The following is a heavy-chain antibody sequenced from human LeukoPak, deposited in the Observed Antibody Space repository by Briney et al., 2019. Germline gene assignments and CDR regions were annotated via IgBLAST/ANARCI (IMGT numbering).Heavy chain of an antibody. CDR3: ARDQEYCFDY. Sequence: PGGTLRLSCAASGSTFSSYGMSWVRQAPGKGLEWVSAISGSGGSTYYADSVKGRFTISRDNSKNTLYLQMNSLRAEDTAVYYCARDQEYCFDYWGQGTLVTVSS. V-gene: IGHV3-23*01. J-gene: IGHJ4*02. CDR1: GSTFSSYG. CDR2: ISGSGGST.